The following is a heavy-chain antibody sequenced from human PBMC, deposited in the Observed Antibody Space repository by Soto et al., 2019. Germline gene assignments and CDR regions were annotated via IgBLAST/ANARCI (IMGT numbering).Heavy chain of an antibody. Sequence: SETLSLTCTVSGGSISSYFYIWVRQPPGKGLEWIGSVYYTGTTDYNPSLKSRVTISVDTSKTQFSLNLRSVTAADTAVYYCVSSRTAVFGDALDIWALGXMVTV. CDR1: GGSISSYF. CDR3: VSSRTAVFGDALDI. V-gene: IGHV4-59*01. CDR2: VYYTGTT. D-gene: IGHD3-3*01. J-gene: IGHJ3*02.